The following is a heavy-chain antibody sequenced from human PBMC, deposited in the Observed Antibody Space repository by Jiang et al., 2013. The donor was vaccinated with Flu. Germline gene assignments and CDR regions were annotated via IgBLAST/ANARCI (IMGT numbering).Heavy chain of an antibody. Sequence: QLLESGGGVVQPGGSLRLSCAASGFTFSSYGMHWVRQAPGKGLEWVAFIRYDGSNKYYADSVKGRFTISRDNSKNTLYLQMNSLRAEDTAVYYCANNVRYFDHKVDGGMDVWGQGTTVTVSS. CDR1: GFTFSSYG. V-gene: IGHV3-30*02. D-gene: IGHD3-9*01. CDR3: ANNVRYFDHKVDGGMDV. CDR2: IRYDGSNK. J-gene: IGHJ6*02.